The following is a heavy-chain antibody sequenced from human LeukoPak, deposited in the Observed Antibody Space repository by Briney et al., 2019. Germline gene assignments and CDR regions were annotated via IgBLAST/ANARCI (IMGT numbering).Heavy chain of an antibody. J-gene: IGHJ4*02. CDR2: IRYDGSNK. CDR3: AKAGPYYYDSSGSIDY. Sequence: GGSLRLSCAASGFTFSSYGMHWVRQAPGKGLEWVAFIRYDGSNKYYADSVKGRVTISRDNSKNTLYLQMNSLRAEDTAVYYCAKAGPYYYDSSGSIDYWGQGTLVTVSS. V-gene: IGHV3-30*02. D-gene: IGHD3-22*01. CDR1: GFTFSSYG.